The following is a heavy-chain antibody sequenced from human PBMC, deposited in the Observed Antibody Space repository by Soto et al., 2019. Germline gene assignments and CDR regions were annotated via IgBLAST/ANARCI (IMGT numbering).Heavy chain of an antibody. J-gene: IGHJ5*02. CDR2: IWYDGSKK. V-gene: IGHV3-33*01. CDR1: GFTFGSFV. D-gene: IGHD2-2*02. CDR3: VRGSSCDYNTCYNLGFFAP. Sequence: PGGSLRLSCTTSGFTFGSFVMQWVRQAPGKGLEWVAVIWYDGSKKYYADSVKGRFTVSRDNSKNTLYLQMNSLRAEDTAVYYCVRGSSCDYNTCYNLGFFAPWGQGTPVTVSS.